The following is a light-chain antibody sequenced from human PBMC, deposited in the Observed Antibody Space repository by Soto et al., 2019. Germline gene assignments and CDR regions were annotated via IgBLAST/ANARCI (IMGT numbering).Light chain of an antibody. CDR1: SNDVGGYNY. V-gene: IGLV2-14*01. CDR2: DVT. Sequence: QSVLTQPASVSGSPGQSITISCTGTSNDVGGYNYVSWYQQYPGKAPKLIIYDVTNRPSGVSTRFSGSKSGNRASLTISGLQAEDEADYYCSSYTTTTTSCVFGTWTKVT. J-gene: IGLJ1*01. CDR3: SSYTTTTTSCV.